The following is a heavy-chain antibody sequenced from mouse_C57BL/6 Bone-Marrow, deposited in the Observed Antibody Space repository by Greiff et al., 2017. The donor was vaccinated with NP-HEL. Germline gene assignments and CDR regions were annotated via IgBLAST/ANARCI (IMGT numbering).Heavy chain of an antibody. CDR2: IYPGDGDT. CDR1: GYAFSSSW. CDR3: ARAALLRYLYFDD. V-gene: IGHV1-82*01. D-gene: IGHD1-1*01. Sequence: QVQLQQSGPELVKPGASVKISCKASGYAFSSSWMNWVKQRPGKGLEWIGRIYPGDGDTNYNGKFKGKATLTADKSSSTAYMQLSSLTSEDSAVYFWARAALLRYLYFDDWGTGTTVTVSS. J-gene: IGHJ1*03.